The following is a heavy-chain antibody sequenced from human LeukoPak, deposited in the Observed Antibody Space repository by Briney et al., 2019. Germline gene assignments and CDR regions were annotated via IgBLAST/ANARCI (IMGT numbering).Heavy chain of an antibody. J-gene: IGHJ4*02. V-gene: IGHV3-74*01. D-gene: IGHD1-26*01. CDR3: ARDPVEWELLLDY. CDR1: GNYW. Sequence: GGSLRLSCAASGNYWMHWVRQAPGKGLVWVSHINSDGSWTSYADSVKGRFTISKDNAKNTVYLQMNNLRVEDTAVYYCARDPVEWELLLDYWGQGTLVTVSS. CDR2: INSDGSWT.